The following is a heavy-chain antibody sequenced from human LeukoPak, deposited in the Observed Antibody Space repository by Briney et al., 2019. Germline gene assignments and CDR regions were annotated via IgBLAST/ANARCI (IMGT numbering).Heavy chain of an antibody. Sequence: ASVKVSCKASGYTFTSYGISWVRQAPGQGLEWMGWISAYNGNTNYAQKLQGRVTMTTDTSTSTAYMELRSLRSDDTAAYYCAREGLRFLEWLSTPTDYWGQGTLVTVSS. V-gene: IGHV1-18*01. CDR3: AREGLRFLEWLSTPTDY. J-gene: IGHJ4*02. CDR2: ISAYNGNT. D-gene: IGHD3-3*01. CDR1: GYTFTSYG.